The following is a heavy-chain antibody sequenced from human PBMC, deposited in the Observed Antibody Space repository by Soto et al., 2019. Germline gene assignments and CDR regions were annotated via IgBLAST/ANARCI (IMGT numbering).Heavy chain of an antibody. CDR1: GGSFSGYY. J-gene: IGHJ4*02. CDR3: AGRYCTGGSCYRP. CDR2: INHDGIT. V-gene: IGHV4-34*01. D-gene: IGHD2-15*01. Sequence: SETLSLTCAISGGSFSGYYWSWIRQPPGKGLEWIGEINHDGITNYNPSLKSRVTISLDTSKNQFSLKLTSVTAADTAVYYCAGRYCTGGSCYRPWGQGTLVTISS.